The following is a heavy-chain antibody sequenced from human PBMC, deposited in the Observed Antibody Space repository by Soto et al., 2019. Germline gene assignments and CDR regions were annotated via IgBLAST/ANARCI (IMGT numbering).Heavy chain of an antibody. CDR1: GFTFSSYS. Sequence: GGSLRLSCAASGFTFSSYSMNWVRQAPGKGLEWVSYISSSSSTIYYADSVKGRFTISRDNAKNSLYLQMNSLRDEDTAVYYCARDRRYYDYGGNSYAFDIWGQGTMVTVPS. CDR3: ARDRRYYDYGGNSYAFDI. CDR2: ISSSSSTI. V-gene: IGHV3-48*02. D-gene: IGHD4-17*01. J-gene: IGHJ3*02.